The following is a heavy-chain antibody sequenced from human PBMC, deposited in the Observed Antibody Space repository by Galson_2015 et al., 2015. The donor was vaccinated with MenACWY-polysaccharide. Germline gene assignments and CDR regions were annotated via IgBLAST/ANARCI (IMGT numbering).Heavy chain of an antibody. V-gene: IGHV3-30*01. J-gene: IGHJ4*02. D-gene: IGHD3-10*01. CDR3: ARGGSTYYYGSGTYYKFDS. Sequence: GRFTISRDHSKNTLYLQMNSLRAEDTAVYYYARGGSTYYYGSGTYYKFDSWGQGTLVTVSS.